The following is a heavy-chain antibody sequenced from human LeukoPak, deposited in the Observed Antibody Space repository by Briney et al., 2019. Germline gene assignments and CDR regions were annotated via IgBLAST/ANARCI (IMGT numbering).Heavy chain of an antibody. V-gene: IGHV1-18*01. CDR2: ISAYNGNT. D-gene: IGHD2-2*02. Sequence: GASVKVSCKASGYTFTSYGISWVRQAAGQGLEWMGWISAYNGNTNYAQKLQGRVTMTTDTSKSTAYMELRSLRSDDTAVYYCARVHVVVPAAIQVDWFDPWGQGTLVTVSS. J-gene: IGHJ5*02. CDR3: ARVHVVVPAAIQVDWFDP. CDR1: GYTFTSYG.